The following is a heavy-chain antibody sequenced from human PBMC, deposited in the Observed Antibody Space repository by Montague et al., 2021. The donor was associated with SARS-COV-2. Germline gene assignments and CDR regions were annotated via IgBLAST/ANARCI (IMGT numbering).Heavy chain of an antibody. D-gene: IGHD6-13*01. J-gene: IGHJ4*02. CDR1: GDSINYYY. V-gene: IGHV4-4*07. CDR2: IYSSGNA. Sequence: SETLSLTCTVSGDSINYYYWHWLRQSAAKGLEWIGRIYSSGNANYSPSLKSRVTMSVDTSQNQFSLKLNSLTAADTAVYYCARGDHPQSGSWYFFDTWGQGTLVTVSS. CDR3: ARGDHPQSGSWYFFDT.